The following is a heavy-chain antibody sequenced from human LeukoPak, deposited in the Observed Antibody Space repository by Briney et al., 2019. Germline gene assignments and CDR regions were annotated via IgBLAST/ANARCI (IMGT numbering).Heavy chain of an antibody. CDR3: ARFAYCGGHCWYYFDY. Sequence: SETLSLTCSVSGGSISSYYWSWIRQPPGKGLEWIGYIYSSGSTNYNPSLKSRITISVDTSKNQFSLKLSSVTAADTAVYYCARFAYCGGHCWYYFDYWGQGSLVTVSS. CDR1: GGSISSYY. J-gene: IGHJ4*02. D-gene: IGHD2-21*02. CDR2: IYSSGST. V-gene: IGHV4-59*01.